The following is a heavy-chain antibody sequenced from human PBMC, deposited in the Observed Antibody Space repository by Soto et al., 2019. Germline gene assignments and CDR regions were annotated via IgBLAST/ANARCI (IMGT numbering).Heavy chain of an antibody. CDR3: ARYLVTGYFDL. D-gene: IGHD1-1*01. V-gene: IGHV4-59*08. CDR2: IYYTGTT. J-gene: IGHJ2*01. CDR1: GASISSYY. Sequence: QVQLQESGPGLVKPSETLSLTCTVSGASISSYYWGWIRQPPGQGLEWVGYIYYTGTTDYNPSLRSRGTIPVDTSRTQFSLRLSSVTAADTAVYYCARYLVTGYFDLWGLGTLVTVSS.